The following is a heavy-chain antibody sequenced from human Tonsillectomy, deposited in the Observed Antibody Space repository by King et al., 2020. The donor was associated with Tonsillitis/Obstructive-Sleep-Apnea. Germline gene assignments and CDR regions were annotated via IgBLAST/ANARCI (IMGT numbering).Heavy chain of an antibody. D-gene: IGHD3-3*02. Sequence: VQLVESGGVVVQPGGSLRLSCAASGFSFDDYAMHWVRQAPGKGLEWVSLITGDGGSTFYADSVKGRFTISRDNSKNSLYLQMNSLGSEDTALYCCARESDRHFLNWGQGTLVTVSS. CDR1: GFSFDDYA. J-gene: IGHJ4*02. V-gene: IGHV3-43*01. CDR3: ARESDRHFLN. CDR2: ITGDGGST.